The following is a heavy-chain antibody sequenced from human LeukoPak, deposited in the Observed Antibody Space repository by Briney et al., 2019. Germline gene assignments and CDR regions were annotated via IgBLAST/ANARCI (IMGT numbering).Heavy chain of an antibody. CDR3: ANLDLYYYDSSGSLPGAFDI. CDR2: IYYVGSNK. CDR1: GFTFSSYG. D-gene: IGHD3-22*01. V-gene: IGHV3-30*18. Sequence: GGSLRLSCAASGFTFSSYGMHWVRQAPGRGREGVAVIYYVGSNKYYADSVKGRFTISRDNSKNTLYLQMNSLRAEDTAVYYCANLDLYYYDSSGSLPGAFDIWGQGTMVTVSS. J-gene: IGHJ3*02.